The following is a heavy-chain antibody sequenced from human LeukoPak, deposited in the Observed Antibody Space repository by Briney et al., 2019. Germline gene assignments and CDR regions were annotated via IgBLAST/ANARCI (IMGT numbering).Heavy chain of an antibody. Sequence: GGSLRLSCAASGFTVSSNYMSWVRQAPGKGLEWVSVIYSGGSTYYADSVKGRFTISRDNSKNTLFLQMNSLRAEDTAVYYCARDLYYYGMDVWGKGTTVTVSS. CDR2: IYSGGST. CDR1: GFTVSSNY. CDR3: ARDLYYYGMDV. V-gene: IGHV3-53*01. J-gene: IGHJ6*04.